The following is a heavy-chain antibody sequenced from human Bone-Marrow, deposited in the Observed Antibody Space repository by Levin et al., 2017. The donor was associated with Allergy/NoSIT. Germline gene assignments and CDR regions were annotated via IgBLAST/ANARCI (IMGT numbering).Heavy chain of an antibody. D-gene: IGHD2-8*01. CDR2: VTWNSGSI. CDR3: ARVRNGPCRGGFDP. Sequence: SLKISCAASGFTFDDYAMHWVRQPPGKGLEWISSVTWNSGSIGYADSVKGRFTISRDNAKNSLYLQMNNLRTDDTALYYCARVRNGPCRGGFDPWGHGTPVTVSS. J-gene: IGHJ5*02. V-gene: IGHV3-9*01. CDR1: GFTFDDYA.